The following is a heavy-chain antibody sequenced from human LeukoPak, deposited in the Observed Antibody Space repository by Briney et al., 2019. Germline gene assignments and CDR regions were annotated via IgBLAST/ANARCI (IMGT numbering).Heavy chain of an antibody. CDR2: ISASGTA. CDR3: AKARVTTGYYTQVDY. CDR1: GFTFSSHA. Sequence: GGSLRLSCAASGFTFSSHAMSWVRQAPGKGLEWVSVISASGTAHYADSMKGRFTISRDNSKNTVYLQLSSLRPEDTAVYYCAKARVTTGYYTQVDYWGQGTLVTVSS. J-gene: IGHJ4*02. D-gene: IGHD3-9*01. V-gene: IGHV3-23*01.